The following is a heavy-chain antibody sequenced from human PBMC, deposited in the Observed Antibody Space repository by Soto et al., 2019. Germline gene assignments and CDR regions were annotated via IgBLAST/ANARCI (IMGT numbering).Heavy chain of an antibody. J-gene: IGHJ6*02. CDR1: GGSISSSNW. Sequence: SETLSLTCAVSGGSISSSNWWSWVRPPPGKGLEWIGEIYHSGSTNYNPSLKSRVTISVDKSKNQFSLKLSSVTAADTAVYYGASLLHGGYYYYGMDVWGQGTTVTVSS. V-gene: IGHV4-4*02. D-gene: IGHD2-15*01. CDR2: IYHSGST. CDR3: ASLLHGGYYYYGMDV.